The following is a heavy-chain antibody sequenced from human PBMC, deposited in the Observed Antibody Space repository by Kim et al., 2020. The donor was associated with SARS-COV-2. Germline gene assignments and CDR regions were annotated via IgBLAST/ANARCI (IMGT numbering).Heavy chain of an antibody. CDR3: ARDGTELYSGGAFDI. V-gene: IGHV3-30-3*01. CDR1: GFTFSSYA. J-gene: IGHJ3*02. D-gene: IGHD3-16*01. Sequence: GGSLRLSCAASGFTFSSYAMHWVRQAPGKGLEWVAVISYDGSNKYYADSVKGRFTISRDNSKNTLYLQMNSLRAEDTAVYYCARDGTELYSGGAFDIWG. CDR2: ISYDGSNK.